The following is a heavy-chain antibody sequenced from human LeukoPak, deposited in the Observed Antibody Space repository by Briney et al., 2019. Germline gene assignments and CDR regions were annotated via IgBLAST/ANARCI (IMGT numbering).Heavy chain of an antibody. CDR1: GYTFTSYD. CDR3: ARKSYSNYGYYYYYYMDV. Sequence: ASVKVSCKASGYTFTSYDINWVRQATGQGLEWMGWMNPNSGNTGYAQKFQGRVTVTRNTSISTAYMELSSLRSEDTAVYYCARKSYSNYGYYYYYYMDVWGKGTTVTVSS. CDR2: MNPNSGNT. J-gene: IGHJ6*03. V-gene: IGHV1-8*01. D-gene: IGHD4-11*01.